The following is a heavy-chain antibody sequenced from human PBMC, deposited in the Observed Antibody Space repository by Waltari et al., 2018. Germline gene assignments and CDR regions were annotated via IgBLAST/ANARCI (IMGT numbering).Heavy chain of an antibody. J-gene: IGHJ5*02. Sequence: EVQLLESGGGLVQPGGSLRLSCAASGFTFSSYAMSWVRQAPGKGLGWVSAFRVSGGSTYDADSVKGRFTISRDNSKNTLYLQMNSLRAEDTAVYYCAKDRSGIAAADNWFDPWGQGTLVTVSS. CDR3: AKDRSGIAAADNWFDP. CDR1: GFTFSSYA. V-gene: IGHV3-23*01. D-gene: IGHD6-13*01. CDR2: FRVSGGST.